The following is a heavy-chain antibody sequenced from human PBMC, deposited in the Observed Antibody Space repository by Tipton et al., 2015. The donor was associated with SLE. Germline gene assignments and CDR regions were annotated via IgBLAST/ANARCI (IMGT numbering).Heavy chain of an antibody. CDR3: AKDAIERNGVFDAFDI. J-gene: IGHJ3*02. Sequence: SLRLSCAASGFIFSEYAMNWVRQTPGKRLEWVSHITGPGVGTYYADSVKGHFTISRDNSRSTLYLQMNNLRPEDTAVYYCAKDAIERNGVFDAFDIWGQGAMVTVSS. D-gene: IGHD3-3*01. V-gene: IGHV3-23*01. CDR1: GFIFSEYA. CDR2: ITGPGVGT.